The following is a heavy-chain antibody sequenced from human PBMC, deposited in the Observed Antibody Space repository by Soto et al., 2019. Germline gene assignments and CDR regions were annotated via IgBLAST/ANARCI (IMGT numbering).Heavy chain of an antibody. J-gene: IGHJ3*02. D-gene: IGHD2-15*01. CDR3: ARGALPYAFEI. V-gene: IGHV3-74*01. Sequence: EVQLLESGGGLVQPGGSLRLSCAASGFTFSSYWMHWVRQATGKGLLWVSQIKTDGSWTSYADSVKGRFTVSRDNAKSTMFLQMNSLRAEDTAVYYCARGALPYAFEIRGQGTMVTVSS. CDR1: GFTFSSYW. CDR2: IKTDGSWT.